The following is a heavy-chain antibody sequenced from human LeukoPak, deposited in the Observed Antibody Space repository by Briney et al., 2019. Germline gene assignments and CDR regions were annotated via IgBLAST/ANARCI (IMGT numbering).Heavy chain of an antibody. CDR1: GGSISSYY. D-gene: IGHD2-21*01. V-gene: IGHV4-4*07. Sequence: SETLSLTCTVSGGSISSYYWSWIRQPAGKGLEWVGRIYISGITNYNPSLTSRVTMSVDTSKNQFSLKLSSVTAADTAMYYCAKAFRGDVFDFWGQGTLVTVSS. CDR2: IYISGIT. J-gene: IGHJ4*02. CDR3: AKAFRGDVFDF.